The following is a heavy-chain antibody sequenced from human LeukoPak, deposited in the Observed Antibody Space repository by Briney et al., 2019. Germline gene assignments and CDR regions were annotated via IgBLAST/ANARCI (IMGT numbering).Heavy chain of an antibody. J-gene: IGHJ4*02. Sequence: ASVKVSCKASGNTFTNYYMHWVRQAPGQGLEWMGIINPISGSTSYAQKFQGRVTMTRDTSTSTAYMELSSLRPEDTAVYYCARGLTLAFCAGACPPPFDYWGQGTLVTVSS. CDR3: ARGLTLAFCAGACPPPFDY. D-gene: IGHD2-21*01. CDR1: GNTFTNYY. CDR2: INPISGST. V-gene: IGHV1-46*01.